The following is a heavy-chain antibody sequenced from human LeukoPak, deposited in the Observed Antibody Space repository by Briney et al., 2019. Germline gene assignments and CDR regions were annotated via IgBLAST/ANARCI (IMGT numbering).Heavy chain of an antibody. CDR3: ARGFGKVAANVFGGYTMDV. J-gene: IGHJ6*02. Sequence: GVSLRLSCAASRFTVNSNYMSWVRQAPGKVLEWVSLIYTGGSTYYADSVKGRFTISRDNSKNTLYLQMNSLRPEDTAVYYCARGFGKVAANVFGGYTMDVWGQGTTVTVSS. CDR2: IYTGGST. CDR1: RFTVNSNY. D-gene: IGHD6-6*01. V-gene: IGHV3-66*02.